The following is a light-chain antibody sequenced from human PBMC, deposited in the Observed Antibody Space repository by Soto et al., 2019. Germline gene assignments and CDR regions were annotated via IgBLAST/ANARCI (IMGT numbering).Light chain of an antibody. CDR3: QELYNCPLS. CDR1: QGISSY. CDR2: AAS. J-gene: IGKJ4*01. Sequence: DIQLTQSPSFLSASVGDRVTITCRASQGISSYLAWYQQKPGKAPNLLIYAASTLQSGVPSRFSVSGSGSEFTLTISSLQPEDFATYYCQELYNCPLSFGGGTKVEIK. V-gene: IGKV1-9*01.